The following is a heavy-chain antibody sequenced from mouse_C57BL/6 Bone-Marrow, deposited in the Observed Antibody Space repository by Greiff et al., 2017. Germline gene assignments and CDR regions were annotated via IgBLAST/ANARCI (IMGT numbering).Heavy chain of an antibody. CDR2: IWWDDDK. V-gene: IGHV8-8*01. CDR3: SRPYDGYYNYAMDY. CDR1: GFSLSTFGMG. Sequence: QVTLKVSGPGILQPSQTLSLTCSFSGFSLSTFGMGVGWIRQPSGKGLEWLAHIWWDDDKYYNPALKSQLPISNDTSKNQVFLKIANVDTADTSTYYVSRPYDGYYNYAMDYWGQGTSVTVAS. D-gene: IGHD2-3*01. J-gene: IGHJ4*01.